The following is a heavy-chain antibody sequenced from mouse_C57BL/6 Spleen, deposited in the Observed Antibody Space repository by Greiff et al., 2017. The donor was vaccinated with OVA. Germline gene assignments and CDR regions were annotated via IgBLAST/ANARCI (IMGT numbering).Heavy chain of an antibody. CDR2: INYDGSST. J-gene: IGHJ2*01. V-gene: IGHV5-16*01. CDR1: GFTFSDYY. CDR3: ARERRGAYYFDD. Sequence: EVKLVESEGGLVQPGSSMKLSCTASGFTFSDYYMAWVRQVPEKGLEWVANINYDGSSTYYLDSLKSRFIISRDNAKNILYLQMSSLKSEDTATYYCARERRGAYYFDDWGQGTTLTVAS.